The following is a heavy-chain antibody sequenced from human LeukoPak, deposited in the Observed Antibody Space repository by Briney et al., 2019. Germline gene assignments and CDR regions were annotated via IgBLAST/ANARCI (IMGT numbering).Heavy chain of an antibody. J-gene: IGHJ4*02. CDR2: IKQDGSEK. V-gene: IGHV3-7*04. CDR1: GFTFSSYW. CDR3: GRFTRSGDSVY. Sequence: GGSLRLSCAASGFTFSSYWMSWVRQAPGKGLEWVANIKQDGSEKQYVDSVKGRFAISRDNAENSLYLQMNSLKAEDTAVYYCGRFTRSGDSVYWGQGTLVTVSS. D-gene: IGHD7-27*01.